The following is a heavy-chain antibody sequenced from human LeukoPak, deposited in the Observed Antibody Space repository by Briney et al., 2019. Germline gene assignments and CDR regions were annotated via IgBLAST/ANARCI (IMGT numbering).Heavy chain of an antibody. CDR2: INHSGST. D-gene: IGHD2-15*01. V-gene: IGHV4-34*01. CDR1: GGSFSGYY. J-gene: IGHJ4*02. Sequence: SETLSLTCAVYGGSFSGYYWSWIRQPPGKGVEWIGEINHSGSTNYNPSLKSRVTISVDTSKNQFSLKLSSVTAADTAVYYCARAMVAAPFDYWGQGTLVTVSS. CDR3: ARAMVAAPFDY.